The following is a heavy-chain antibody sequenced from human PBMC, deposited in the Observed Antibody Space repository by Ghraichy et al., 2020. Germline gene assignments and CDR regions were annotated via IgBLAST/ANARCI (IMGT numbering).Heavy chain of an antibody. D-gene: IGHD6-13*01. CDR3: AKVAAVVWNYYYGMDV. CDR1: GFTFSSYA. J-gene: IGHJ6*02. V-gene: IGHV3-23*01. Sequence: ESLNISCAASGFTFSSYAMSWVRQAPGKGLEWVSAISGSGGSTYYADSVKGRFTISRDSSKNTLYLQMNSLRAEDTAVYYCAKVAAVVWNYYYGMDVWGQGTTVTVSS. CDR2: ISGSGGST.